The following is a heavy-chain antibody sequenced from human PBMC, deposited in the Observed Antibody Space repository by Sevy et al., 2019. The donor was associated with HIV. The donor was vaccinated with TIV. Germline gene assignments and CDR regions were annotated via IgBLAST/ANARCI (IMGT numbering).Heavy chain of an antibody. Sequence: SETLSLTCSVSDYSISSSNYFWGWIRQPPGKGLEWIGSIYDTATTYYNPSLKSRFALSVATSKKHFSMKLSSVTATETAVYSCARHGRWSFYFDYWGQGILVTVSS. J-gene: IGHJ4*02. D-gene: IGHD6-13*01. CDR3: ARHGRWSFYFDY. CDR2: IYDTATT. V-gene: IGHV4-39*01. CDR1: DYSISSSNYF.